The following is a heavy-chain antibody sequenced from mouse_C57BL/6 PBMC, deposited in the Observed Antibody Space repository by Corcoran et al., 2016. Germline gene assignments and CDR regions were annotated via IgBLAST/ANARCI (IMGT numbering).Heavy chain of an antibody. V-gene: IGHV3-6*01. Sequence: DVQLQESGPGLVKPSQSLSLTCSVTGYSITSGYYWNWIRQFPGNKLEWMGYISYDGSNNYNPSLKNRISITRDTSKNQFFLKLNSVTTEDTATYYCARGYGSNYAMDYWGQGTSVTVSS. CDR3: ARGYGSNYAMDY. CDR2: ISYDGSN. CDR1: GYSITSGYY. J-gene: IGHJ4*01. D-gene: IGHD1-1*01.